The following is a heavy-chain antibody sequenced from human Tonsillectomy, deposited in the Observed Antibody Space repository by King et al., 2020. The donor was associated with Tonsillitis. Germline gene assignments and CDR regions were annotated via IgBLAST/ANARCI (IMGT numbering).Heavy chain of an antibody. D-gene: IGHD1/OR15-1a*01. CDR1: GFTFRSYT. J-gene: IGHJ4*02. CDR3: SSVLYLGKDRPWLLEQ. Sequence: VQLVESGGGVVQPGRSLRLSCAASGFTFRSYTMHWVRQAPGKGLEWVALISDDGDKKYFADSVKGRFTISRDNSKNTLYLQMNSLRTEDTAVYYCSSVLYLGKDRPWLLEQWGQGTLVTVSS. V-gene: IGHV3-30*01. CDR2: ISDDGDKK.